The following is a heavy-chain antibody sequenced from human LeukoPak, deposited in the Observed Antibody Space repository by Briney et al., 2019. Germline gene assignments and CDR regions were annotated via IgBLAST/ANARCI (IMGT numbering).Heavy chain of an antibody. CDR3: TRDHSWVAPDL. V-gene: IGHV3-49*04. Sequence: GGSLRLSCAASGFTVSSNYMSWVRQAPGKGLEWVGFIRSKAYGGTTEYAASVKGRFTISRDDSKSIAYLQMNSLKTEDTAVYYCTRDHSWVAPDLWGQGTMVTVSS. CDR2: IRSKAYGGTT. CDR1: GFTVSSNY. D-gene: IGHD1-26*01. J-gene: IGHJ3*01.